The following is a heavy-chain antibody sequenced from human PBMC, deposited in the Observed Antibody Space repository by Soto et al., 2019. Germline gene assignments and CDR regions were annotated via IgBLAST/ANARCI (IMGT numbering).Heavy chain of an antibody. CDR2: IIPIFGTA. D-gene: IGHD6-19*01. CDR3: GAGKHQGDYYYYGMDV. J-gene: IGHJ6*02. V-gene: IGHV1-69*13. Sequence: ASVKVSCKASGGTFSSYAISWVRQAPGQGLEWMGGIIPIFGTANYAQKFQGRVTITADESTSTAYMELSSLRSEDTAVYYCGAGKHQGDYYYYGMDVWGQGTTVTVSS. CDR1: GGTFSSYA.